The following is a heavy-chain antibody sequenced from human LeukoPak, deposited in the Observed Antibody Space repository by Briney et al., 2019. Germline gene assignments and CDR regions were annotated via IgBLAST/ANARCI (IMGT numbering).Heavy chain of an antibody. CDR1: GYTFTSYG. D-gene: IGHD2-15*01. CDR2: ISTYNGYT. CDR3: ARDWYCGGGSCYDCFDP. V-gene: IGHV1-18*01. J-gene: IGHJ5*02. Sequence: ASVKVSCKASGYTFTSYGISWVRQAPGQGLEWMGWISTYNGYTVYAQKLQGRVTMTTDTSTNTAYMELRSLRSDDTAVYCCARDWYCGGGSCYDCFDPWGQGTLVTVSS.